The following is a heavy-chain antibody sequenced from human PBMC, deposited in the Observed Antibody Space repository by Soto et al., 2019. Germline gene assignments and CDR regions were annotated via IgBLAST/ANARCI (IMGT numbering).Heavy chain of an antibody. CDR1: GFTFDDYA. J-gene: IGHJ6*02. CDR3: AKDIAVTSRYYYDGMDV. V-gene: IGHV3-9*01. D-gene: IGHD4-17*01. CDR2: ISWNSDSI. Sequence: EVRLVESGGGLVQPGRSLRLSCAASGFTFDDYAMHWVRQAPGKGLEWVAGISWNSDSIAYADSVKGRFTISRDNARNXXYLQMNSLRAEDTALYYCAKDIAVTSRYYYDGMDVWGQGTTVSVSS.